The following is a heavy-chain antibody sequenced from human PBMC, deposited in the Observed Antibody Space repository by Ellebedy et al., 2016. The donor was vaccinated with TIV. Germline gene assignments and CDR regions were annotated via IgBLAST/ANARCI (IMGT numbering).Heavy chain of an antibody. V-gene: IGHV3-72*01. J-gene: IGHJ4*02. CDR2: LGNEAKSHFT. D-gene: IGHD3-22*01. Sequence: PGGSLRLSCAVSGLTLSDHFMDWVRQAPGKGLEWVDRLGNEAKSHFTQYAASVKGRFTISRDDSKNSLSLQMNSLNTEYTALYYCARVGYSSSDFDFWGQGTLVTVSS. CDR1: GLTLSDHF. CDR3: ARVGYSSSDFDF.